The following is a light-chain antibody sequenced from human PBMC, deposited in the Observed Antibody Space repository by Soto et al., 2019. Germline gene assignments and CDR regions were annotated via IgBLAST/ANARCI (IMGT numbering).Light chain of an antibody. Sequence: QSVLTQPASVSGSPGQSITISCTGSSSDVGGYNHVSWYQQHPGKAPKLMIFYVTNRPSGVSNRFSGSKTGNTASLTISGLQAEDEADYYCSSSTGSTLWVFGGGTKVTVL. V-gene: IGLV2-14*03. CDR1: SSDVGGYNH. CDR2: YVT. CDR3: SSSTGSTLWV. J-gene: IGLJ3*02.